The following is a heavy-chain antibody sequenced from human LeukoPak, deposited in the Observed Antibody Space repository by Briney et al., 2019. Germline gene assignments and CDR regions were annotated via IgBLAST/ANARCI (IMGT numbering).Heavy chain of an antibody. D-gene: IGHD2-2*02. Sequence: GGSLRLSCAASGFTFSSYWMSWVRQAPGKGLEWVANIKQDGSEKYYVDSVKGRFTISRDNAKNSLYLQMNSLRAEDTAVYYCARAWDFTDIVVVPAAILNDYWGQGTLVTVSS. V-gene: IGHV3-7*01. CDR2: IKQDGSEK. CDR1: GFTFSSYW. CDR3: ARAWDFTDIVVVPAAILNDY. J-gene: IGHJ4*02.